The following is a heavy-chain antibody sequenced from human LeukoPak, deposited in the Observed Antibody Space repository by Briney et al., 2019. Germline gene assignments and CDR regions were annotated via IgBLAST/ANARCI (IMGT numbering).Heavy chain of an antibody. CDR1: GFTFDDYA. V-gene: IGHV3-33*08. Sequence: GRSLRLSCAASGFTFDDYAMHWVRQAPGKGLEWVAFLRFDGNNRFYADSVRGRFAISRDNSKNTLYLQMNSLTAEDTAVYYCATDPYNGGYYALYWDPLVGWGKATT. D-gene: IGHD1-26*01. CDR2: LRFDGNNR. CDR3: ATDPYNGGYYALYWDPLVG. J-gene: IGHJ6*03.